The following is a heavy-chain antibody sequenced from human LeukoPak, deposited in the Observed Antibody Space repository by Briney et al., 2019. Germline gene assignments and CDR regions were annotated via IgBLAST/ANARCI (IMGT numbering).Heavy chain of an antibody. CDR2: IYYSGST. CDR3: ARLSRNPGYSSGWPYFDY. Sequence: SETLSLTCTVSGGSISSSSYYWGWIRQPPGKGLEWVGSIYYSGSTYYNPSLKSRVTISVDTSKNQFSLKLSSVTAADTAVYYCARLSRNPGYSSGWPYFDYWGQGTLVTVSS. D-gene: IGHD6-19*01. V-gene: IGHV4-39*01. J-gene: IGHJ4*02. CDR1: GGSISSSSYY.